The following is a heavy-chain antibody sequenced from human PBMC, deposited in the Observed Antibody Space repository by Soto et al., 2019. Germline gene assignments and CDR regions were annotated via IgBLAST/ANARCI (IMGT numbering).Heavy chain of an antibody. D-gene: IGHD3-10*01. CDR1: GGSISSGGYY. Sequence: QVQLQESGPGLVKPSQTLSLTCTVSGGSISSGGYYWSWIRQHPGKGLEWIGYIYYSGSTSYNPSLKSRVTISVDTSTNHSSLHLSSVTAADTAVYYCAGEVVRGVADYWGQGTLVTVSS. CDR3: AGEVVRGVADY. CDR2: IYYSGST. J-gene: IGHJ4*02. V-gene: IGHV4-31*03.